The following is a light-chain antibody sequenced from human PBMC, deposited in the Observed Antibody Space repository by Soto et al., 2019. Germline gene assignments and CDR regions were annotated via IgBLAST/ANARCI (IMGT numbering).Light chain of an antibody. J-gene: IGKJ1*01. Sequence: EIVLTQSPGTLSLSPGERATLSCRASQSVSSSYLAWYQQKPGQAPRLLIYGASSRATGIPDRCSGSGSGTDFTITISRLEPEDFAVYYCQQYGSSRTFGQGTKVEIK. CDR2: GAS. CDR3: QQYGSSRT. CDR1: QSVSSSY. V-gene: IGKV3-20*01.